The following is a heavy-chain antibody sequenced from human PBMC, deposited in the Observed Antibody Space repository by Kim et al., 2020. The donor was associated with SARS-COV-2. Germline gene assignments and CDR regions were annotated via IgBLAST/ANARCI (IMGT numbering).Heavy chain of an antibody. V-gene: IGHV3-30*18. CDR3: AKDSPPLLRYFDWYFDY. J-gene: IGHJ4*01. CDR1: GFTFSSYG. CDR2: ISYDGSNK. Sequence: GGSLRLSCAASGFTFSSYGMHWVRQAPGKGLEWVAVISYDGSNKYYADSVKGRFTISRDNSKNTLYLQMNSLRAEDTAVYYCAKDSPPLLRYFDWYFDY. D-gene: IGHD3-9*01.